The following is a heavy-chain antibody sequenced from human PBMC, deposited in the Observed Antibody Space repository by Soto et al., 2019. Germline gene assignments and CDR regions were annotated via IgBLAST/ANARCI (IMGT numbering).Heavy chain of an antibody. J-gene: IGHJ6*02. CDR2: INPNSGGT. D-gene: IGHD2-2*01. CDR1: GYTFTGYY. CDR3: ARERDLYCSSTSCYDKRFSYGMDV. V-gene: IGHV1-2*04. Sequence: GASVKVSCKASGYTFTGYYMHWVRQAPGQGLERMGWINPNSGGTNYAQKFQGWVTMTRDTSISTAYMELSRLRSDDTAVYYCARERDLYCSSTSCYDKRFSYGMDVWGQGTTVTVSS.